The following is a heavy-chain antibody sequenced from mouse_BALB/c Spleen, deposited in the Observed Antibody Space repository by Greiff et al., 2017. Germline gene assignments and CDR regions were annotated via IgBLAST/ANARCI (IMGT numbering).Heavy chain of an antibody. Sequence: VQLQQSGPELVKPGASVKIPCKASGYTFTDYNMHWVKQRPEQGLEWIGWIDPENGDTEYAPKFQGKATMTADTSSNTAYLQLSSLTSEDTAVYYCNALSTMITRGFAYWGQGTLVTVSA. CDR2: IDPENGDT. V-gene: IGHV14-4*02. J-gene: IGHJ3*01. D-gene: IGHD2-4*01. CDR1: GYTFTDYN. CDR3: NALSTMITRGFAY.